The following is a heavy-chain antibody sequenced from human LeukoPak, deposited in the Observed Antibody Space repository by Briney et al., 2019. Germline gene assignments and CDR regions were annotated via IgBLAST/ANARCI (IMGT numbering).Heavy chain of an antibody. CDR2: IYPGDSDT. Sequence: KDGESLKISCKGSGYSFTSYWIGWVRQMPGKGLEWMGIIYPGDSDTRYSPSFQGQVTISADKSISTAYLQWSSLKASDTAMYYCAREPAAGFDAFDIWGQGTMVTVSS. CDR3: AREPAAGFDAFDI. J-gene: IGHJ3*02. D-gene: IGHD6-13*01. V-gene: IGHV5-51*01. CDR1: GYSFTSYW.